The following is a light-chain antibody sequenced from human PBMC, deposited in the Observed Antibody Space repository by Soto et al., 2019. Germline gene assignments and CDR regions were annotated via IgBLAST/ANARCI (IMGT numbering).Light chain of an antibody. V-gene: IGKV3-11*01. CDR1: QSFRGL. Sequence: EIVSTQSPATLSLSPGERATLSCRASQSFRGLLAWYEQKPGQAPRIXIYDAYNRATGIPPRFSGSGAGTAFTRTISSLEHEDSEVYYCPQRHMWTITSGQGTRLEIK. CDR3: PQRHMWTIT. CDR2: DAY. J-gene: IGKJ5*01.